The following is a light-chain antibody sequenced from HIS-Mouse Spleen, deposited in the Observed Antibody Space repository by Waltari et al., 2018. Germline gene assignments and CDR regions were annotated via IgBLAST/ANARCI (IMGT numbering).Light chain of an antibody. J-gene: IGLJ2*01. CDR2: DVS. Sequence: QSALTQPASVSGSPGQSLTISCTGTSSYVGGYNYVSWYQQHPGKAPKLMIYDVSNRPSGVSNRFSGSKSGNTASLTISGLQAEDEADYYCSSYTSSSTPYVVFGGGTKLTVL. V-gene: IGLV2-14*03. CDR1: SSYVGGYNY. CDR3: SSYTSSSTPYVV.